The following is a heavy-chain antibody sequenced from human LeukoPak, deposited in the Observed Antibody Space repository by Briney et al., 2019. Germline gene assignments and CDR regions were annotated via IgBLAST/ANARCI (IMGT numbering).Heavy chain of an antibody. V-gene: IGHV4-4*07. CDR1: GGSISSYY. J-gene: IGHJ4*02. CDR2: IYFTGST. Sequence: SETLSLTCTVSGGSISSYYWSWIRQPAGKGLEWIGRIYFTGSTNYNPSVKSRVTMSIDTSKNQFSLKLSSVTAADTAVYYCARGPAYYYDSSGYSQDYWGQGTLVTVSS. CDR3: ARGPAYYYDSSGYSQDY. D-gene: IGHD3-22*01.